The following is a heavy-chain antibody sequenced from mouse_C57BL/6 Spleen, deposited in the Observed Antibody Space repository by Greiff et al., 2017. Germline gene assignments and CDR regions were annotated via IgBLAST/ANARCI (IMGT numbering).Heavy chain of an antibody. CDR3: ARSDYDYGEDYFDY. V-gene: IGHV1-64*01. CDR1: GYTFTSYW. J-gene: IGHJ2*01. Sequence: QVQLQQPGAELVKPGASVKLSCKASGYTFTSYWMHWVKQRPGQGLEWIGMIHPNSGSTNYNEKFKSKATLTVDKSSSTAYMQLSSLTSEDSAVYYCARSDYDYGEDYFDYGGQGTTLTVSS. CDR2: IHPNSGST. D-gene: IGHD2-4*01.